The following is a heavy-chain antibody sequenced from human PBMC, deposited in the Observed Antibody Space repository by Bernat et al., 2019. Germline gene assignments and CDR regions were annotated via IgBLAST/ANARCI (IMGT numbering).Heavy chain of an antibody. J-gene: IGHJ3*02. CDR2: IWYDGSNK. CDR3: ASLFSPVGAFDI. Sequence: QVQLVESGGGVVQPGRSLRLSCGASGFTFNIHGLHWVRQAPGKGLEWVAVIWYDGSNKYYADSVKGRFTISRDNSKNTLYLQMNSLRAEDTAVYYCASLFSPVGAFDIWGQGTMVTVSS. D-gene: IGHD1-26*01. V-gene: IGHV3-33*01. CDR1: GFTFNIHG.